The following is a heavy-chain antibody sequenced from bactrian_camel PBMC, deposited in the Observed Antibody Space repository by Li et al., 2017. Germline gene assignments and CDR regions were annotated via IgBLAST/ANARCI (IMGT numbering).Heavy chain of an antibody. V-gene: IGHV3-3*01. CDR3: AAASFCPPENRFVADRFDS. CDR2: FYTGGGPA. Sequence: VQLVESGGGSVQVGGSPRLTCAASGRPSKRNCLAWFRQIPGKEREGLATFYTGGGPAYYAASVKGRFTVSRGAAEDSVDLQMNSLKPEDTATYYCAAASFCPPENRFVADRFDSWGQGTQVTVS. D-gene: IGHD1*01. J-gene: IGHJ6*01. CDR1: GRPSKRNC.